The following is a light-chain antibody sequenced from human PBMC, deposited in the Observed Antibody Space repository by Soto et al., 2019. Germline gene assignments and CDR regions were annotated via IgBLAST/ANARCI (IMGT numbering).Light chain of an antibody. V-gene: IGKV1-39*01. CDR1: QSISSY. CDR2: AAS. Sequence: DIQMTQSPSSLSASVGDRVTITCRARQSISSYLNWYQQKPGKAPTLLIYAASSLQSGVPSRFSGSGSGTDFTLTISSLQPEDFATYYCQQSYSIPQTFGQGTKVEIK. J-gene: IGKJ1*01. CDR3: QQSYSIPQT.